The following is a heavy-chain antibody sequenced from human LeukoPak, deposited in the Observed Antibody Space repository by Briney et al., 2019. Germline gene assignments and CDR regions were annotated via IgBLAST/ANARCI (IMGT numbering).Heavy chain of an antibody. CDR2: LYYSGST. V-gene: IGHV4-39*01. CDR3: ARLYSGDWSHVDY. J-gene: IGHJ4*02. Sequence: SETLSLTCTVSGGSISSSPYYWGWIRQPPGKGLEWIGNLYYSGSTYYNPSLKGRVTISVDTSKNQFSLKVSSVTAADTAVYYCARLYSGDWSHVDYWGQGALVTVSS. D-gene: IGHD6-19*01. CDR1: GGSISSSPYY.